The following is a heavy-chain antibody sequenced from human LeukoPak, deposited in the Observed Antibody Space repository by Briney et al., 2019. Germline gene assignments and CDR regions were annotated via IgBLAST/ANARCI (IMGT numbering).Heavy chain of an antibody. D-gene: IGHD7-27*01. Sequence: GGSLRLSCAASGFTFSSYGMHWVRQAPGKGLEWVAFIRYDGSNKYYADSVKGRFTISRDNSKNTLYLQMNSLRAEDTAVYYCANGLSGDLGPLGYWGQGTLVTVSS. V-gene: IGHV3-30*02. CDR2: IRYDGSNK. CDR3: ANGLSGDLGPLGY. J-gene: IGHJ4*02. CDR1: GFTFSSYG.